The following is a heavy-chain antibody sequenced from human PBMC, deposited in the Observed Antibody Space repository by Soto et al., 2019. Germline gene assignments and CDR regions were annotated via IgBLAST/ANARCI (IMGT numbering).Heavy chain of an antibody. J-gene: IGHJ5*02. V-gene: IGHV4-34*01. D-gene: IGHD5-18*01. Sequence: SETLSLTCAVYGGSFSGYYWSWIRQPPGKGLEWIGEINHSGSTNYNPSLKSRVTISVDTSKNQFSLKLSSVTAADTAVYYCARGRYSYGYLKNWFDPWGQGTLVTVSS. CDR1: GGSFSGYY. CDR3: ARGRYSYGYLKNWFDP. CDR2: INHSGST.